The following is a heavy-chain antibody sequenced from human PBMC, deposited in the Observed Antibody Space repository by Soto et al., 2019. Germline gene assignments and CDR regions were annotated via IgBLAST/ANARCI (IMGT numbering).Heavy chain of an antibody. Sequence: LSETLSLTCTVSGASINTYYWNWIRQSPGKGLEWIGYIYYYSGSTSYHPSLQSRVTISVDTSKNQFSLKLSSVTAADTAVYFCARGGVASPPHFDYWGQGTPVTVSS. CDR1: GASINTYY. CDR2: IYYYSGST. D-gene: IGHD2-15*01. V-gene: IGHV4-59*01. CDR3: ARGGVASPPHFDY. J-gene: IGHJ4*02.